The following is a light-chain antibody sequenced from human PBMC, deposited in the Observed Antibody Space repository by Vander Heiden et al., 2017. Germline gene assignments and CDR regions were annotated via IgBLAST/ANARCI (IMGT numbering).Light chain of an antibody. CDR1: QSVTSY. CDR2: GAS. J-gene: IGKJ2*01. Sequence: EVVMTPSPATLSVSPGDRATLSCRASQSVTSYLAWYQQKPGQAPRLLVYGASTRATGIPARFSGSGSGTEFTLTISSLQSEDFAVYYCQQYDSWLYTFGQGTKLEIK. V-gene: IGKV3-15*01. CDR3: QQYDSWLYT.